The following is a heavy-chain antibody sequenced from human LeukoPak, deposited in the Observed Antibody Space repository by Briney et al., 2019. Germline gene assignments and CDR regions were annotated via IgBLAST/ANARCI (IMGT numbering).Heavy chain of an antibody. V-gene: IGHV4-59*01. D-gene: IGHD6-19*01. CDR3: ARGPTSSGWYSFDC. CDR1: GGSISSSY. CDR2: IYYSGNT. Sequence: SETLSLTCTVSGGSISSSYWSWIRQPPGKGLEWIGYIYYSGNTNYNPSLKSRVTISVDTSKNQFSLKLSSVTAADTAVYYCARGPTSSGWYSFDCWGQGTLVTVSS. J-gene: IGHJ4*02.